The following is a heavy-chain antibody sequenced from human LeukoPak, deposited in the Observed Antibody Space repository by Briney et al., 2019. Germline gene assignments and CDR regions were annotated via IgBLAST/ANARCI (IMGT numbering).Heavy chain of an antibody. D-gene: IGHD3-16*01. V-gene: IGHV1-2*06. CDR1: GYTFTNYA. CDR2: INPNSGDT. CDR3: ARVGGSGAYYAFDY. Sequence: ASVNVSCTASGYTFTNYAMNWVRQAPGQGLEWMGRINPNSGDTDYPQKFQGRIIMSRDTSISTLYMDLSRLRSDDTAVYYCARVGGSGAYYAFDYWGQGSLVTVSS. J-gene: IGHJ4*02.